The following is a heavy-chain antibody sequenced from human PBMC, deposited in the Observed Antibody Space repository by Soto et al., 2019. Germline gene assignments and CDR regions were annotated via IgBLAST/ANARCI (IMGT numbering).Heavy chain of an antibody. Sequence: PSETLSLTCAVSGGSISSSNWWSWVRQPPGKGLEWIGEIYHSGSTNYNPSLKSRVTISVDKSKNQFSLKLSSVTAADTAVYYCARDNPDSLLRYFGLWGQGTLVTVSS. CDR2: IYHSGST. CDR1: GGSISSSNW. V-gene: IGHV4-4*02. CDR3: ARDNPDSLLRYFGL. J-gene: IGHJ4*02. D-gene: IGHD3-9*01.